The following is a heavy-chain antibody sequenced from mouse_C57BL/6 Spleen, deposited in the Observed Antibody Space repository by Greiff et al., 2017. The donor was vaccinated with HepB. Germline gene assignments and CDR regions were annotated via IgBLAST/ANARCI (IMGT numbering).Heavy chain of an antibody. CDR1: GYTFTSYD. J-gene: IGHJ4*01. D-gene: IGHD3-2*02. V-gene: IGHV1-85*01. CDR3: AAQATKAMDY. CDR2: IYPRDGST. Sequence: QVHVKQSGPELVKPGATVKLSCKASGYTFTSYDINWVKQRPGQGLEWIGWIYPRDGSTKYNEKFKGKATLTVDTSSSTAYMELHSLTSEDSAVYFCAAQATKAMDYWGQGTSVTVSS.